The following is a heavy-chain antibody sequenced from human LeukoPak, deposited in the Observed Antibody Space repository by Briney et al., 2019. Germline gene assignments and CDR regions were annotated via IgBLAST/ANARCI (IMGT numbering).Heavy chain of an antibody. J-gene: IGHJ4*02. CDR1: ELTFSNYA. CDR2: ISDDGSDK. D-gene: IGHD3-22*01. CDR3: ARGGYYYDSSLDS. V-gene: IGHV3-30*04. Sequence: GGSLRLSCAASELTFSNYAIHWVRQAPGKGLEWVTIISDDGSDKYYADSVKGRFTISRDNSKNTVYLHMNSLRADDTAVYYCARGGYYYDSSLDSWGQGTLVTVSS.